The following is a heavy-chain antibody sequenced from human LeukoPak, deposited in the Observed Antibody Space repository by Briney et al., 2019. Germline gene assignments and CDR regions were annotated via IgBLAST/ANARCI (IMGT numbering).Heavy chain of an antibody. V-gene: IGHV3-74*01. J-gene: IGHJ6*02. Sequence: GGSLRLSCAASGFTFSNYWMHWVRQAPGKGLVWVSRIKSDGSSTSYADSVKGRFTIFRDNAKNTVYLQMNSLRAEDTAVYYCARSGYSSDVDVWGQGTTVTVSS. CDR3: ARSGYSSDVDV. D-gene: IGHD3-22*01. CDR2: IKSDGSST. CDR1: GFTFSNYW.